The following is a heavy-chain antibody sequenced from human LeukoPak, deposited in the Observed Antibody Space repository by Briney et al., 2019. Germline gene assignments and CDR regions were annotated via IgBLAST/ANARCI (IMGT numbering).Heavy chain of an antibody. Sequence: PGGSLRLSCAASGFSFSSHVMHWVRQAPGKGLEWVSGISGSGGDTYYADSVKGRFTISRDNSKNTLNLQMNSLRAEDTALYYCAKDQNYESSGYYGGFDYWGQGTLVTASS. CDR2: ISGSGGDT. V-gene: IGHV3-23*01. CDR3: AKDQNYESSGYYGGFDY. J-gene: IGHJ4*02. CDR1: GFSFSSHV. D-gene: IGHD3-22*01.